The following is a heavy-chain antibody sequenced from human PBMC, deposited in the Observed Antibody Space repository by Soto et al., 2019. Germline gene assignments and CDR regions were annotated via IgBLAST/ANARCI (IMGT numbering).Heavy chain of an antibody. CDR1: GGSISSGGYS. J-gene: IGHJ4*02. V-gene: IGHV4-30-2*01. CDR3: ARVPDY. D-gene: IGHD2-2*01. Sequence: PSETLSLTCAVSGGSISSGGYSWSWIRQPPGKGLEWIGYMYHSGSTYYNPSLESRVTISIDRSKNQFSLKLSSVTAADTAVYYCARVPDYRGQGILVTVSS. CDR2: MYHSGST.